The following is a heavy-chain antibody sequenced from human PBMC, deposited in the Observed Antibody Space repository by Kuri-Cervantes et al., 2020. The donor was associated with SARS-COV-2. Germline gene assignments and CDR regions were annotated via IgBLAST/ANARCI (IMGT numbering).Heavy chain of an antibody. CDR2: IYYSGST. D-gene: IGHD1-1*01. Sequence: SETLSLTCTVSGGSISSHYWSWIRQPPGKGLEWIGYIYYSGSTNYNPSLKSRVTISVDTSKNQFSLKLSSVTAADTAVYYCARDIGDWNPDGFDIWGQGTMVTVSS. J-gene: IGHJ3*02. CDR3: ARDIGDWNPDGFDI. V-gene: IGHV4-59*11. CDR1: GGSISSHY.